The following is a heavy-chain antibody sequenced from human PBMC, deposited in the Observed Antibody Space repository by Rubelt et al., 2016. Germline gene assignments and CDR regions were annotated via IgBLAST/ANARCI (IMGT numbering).Heavy chain of an antibody. CDR1: GFTVSSNY. J-gene: IGHJ4*02. CDR3: ARVFVVVGSTWHFDY. CDR2: IYSSGST. V-gene: IGHV3-66*01. D-gene: IGHD2-15*01. Sequence: EVQLVESGGGLVQPGGSLRVSCAASGFTVSSNYMTWVRQAPGKGLACVSVIYSSGSTYYADSVKGRFTISRDNSKNTLYLQMNSLRAEDTAVYYCARVFVVVGSTWHFDYWGQGTLVTVSS.